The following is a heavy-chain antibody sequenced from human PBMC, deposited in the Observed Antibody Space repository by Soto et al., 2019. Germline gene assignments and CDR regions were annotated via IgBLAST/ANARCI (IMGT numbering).Heavy chain of an antibody. V-gene: IGHV1-46*01. CDR3: ARDRGNGDLYWYFDL. CDR2: INPSGGST. CDR1: GYTFTSYY. Sequence: ASVKVSCKASGYTFTSYYMHWVRQAPVQGLEWMGIINPSGGSTSYAQKFQGRVTMTRDTSTSTVYMELSSLRSEDTAVYYCARDRGNGDLYWYFDLWGRGTLVTVSS. D-gene: IGHD4-17*01. J-gene: IGHJ2*01.